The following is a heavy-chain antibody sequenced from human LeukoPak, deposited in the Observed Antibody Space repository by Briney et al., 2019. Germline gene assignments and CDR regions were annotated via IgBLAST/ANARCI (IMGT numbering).Heavy chain of an antibody. V-gene: IGHV4-34*01. CDR3: ARGPALAYDILTGYYTSESYFDY. CDR1: GGSFSGYY. Sequence: SETLSLTCAVYGGSFSGYYWSWIRQRPGKGLEWIGEINHSGSTNYNPSLKSRVTISVDTSKNQFSLKLSSVTAADTAVYYCARGPALAYDILTGYYTSESYFDYWGQGTLVTVSS. J-gene: IGHJ4*02. D-gene: IGHD3-9*01. CDR2: INHSGST.